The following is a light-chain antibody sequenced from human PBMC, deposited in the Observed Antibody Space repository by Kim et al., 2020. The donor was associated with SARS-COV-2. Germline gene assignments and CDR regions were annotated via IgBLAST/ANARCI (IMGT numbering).Light chain of an antibody. V-gene: IGKV1-9*01. CDR2: GAS. CDR1: QDMRTS. Sequence: GDSVTITCRASQDMRTSLAWYQQKQEKVPKLLFYGASTLQSGVPLRSSGGVSWTDFTLTLSTPQPEEFAPYFCQHLKRYSRTFGGGTKVDIK. CDR3: QHLKRYSRT. J-gene: IGKJ4*01.